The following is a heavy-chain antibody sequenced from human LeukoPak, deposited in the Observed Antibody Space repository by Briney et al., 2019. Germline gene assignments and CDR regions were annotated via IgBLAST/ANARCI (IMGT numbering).Heavy chain of an antibody. CDR1: GASISSYY. D-gene: IGHD3-22*01. J-gene: IGHJ4*02. CDR3: ARDAYDSSGYTLGY. CDR2: IYYSGST. Sequence: SETLSLTCSVSGASISSYYWSWIRQPPGKGLEWIGYIYYSGSTNYNPSLKSRVTISVDTSKNQFSLKLSSVTAADTAVYYCARDAYDSSGYTLGYWGQGTLVTVSS. V-gene: IGHV4-59*01.